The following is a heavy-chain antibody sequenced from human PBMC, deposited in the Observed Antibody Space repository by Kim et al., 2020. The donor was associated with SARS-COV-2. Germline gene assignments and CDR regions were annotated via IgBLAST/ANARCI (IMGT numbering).Heavy chain of an antibody. CDR2: IYHSGST. Sequence: SETLSLTCAVSGGSISSSNWWSWVRQPPGKGLEWIGEIYHSGSTNYNPSLKSRVTISVDKSKNQFSLKLSSVTAADTAVYYCARRVWGFKGSGSKTNAFDIWGQGTMVTVSS. D-gene: IGHD3-10*01. V-gene: IGHV4-4*02. J-gene: IGHJ3*02. CDR1: GGSISSSNW. CDR3: ARRVWGFKGSGSKTNAFDI.